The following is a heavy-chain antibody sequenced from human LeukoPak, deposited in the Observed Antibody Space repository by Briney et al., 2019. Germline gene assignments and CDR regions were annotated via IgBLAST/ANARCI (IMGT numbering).Heavy chain of an antibody. CDR3: ARENSGSYRELDY. Sequence: SETLSLTCTVSGGSISSYYWTWIRQPAGKGLEWIGRIYPSGSTNYNPSLKSRVTVSVDTSKNQFSLKLSSVTAADTAVYYCARENSGSYRELDYWGQGTLVTVSS. D-gene: IGHD1-26*01. CDR1: GGSISSYY. J-gene: IGHJ4*02. CDR2: IYPSGST. V-gene: IGHV4-4*07.